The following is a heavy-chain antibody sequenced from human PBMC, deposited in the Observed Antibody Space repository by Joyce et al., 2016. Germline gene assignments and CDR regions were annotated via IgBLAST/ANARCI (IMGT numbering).Heavy chain of an antibody. D-gene: IGHD6-6*01. J-gene: IGHJ5*02. V-gene: IGHV3-74*01. CDR2: INTDGSST. CDR1: GFSFSGYW. CDR3: VRGISARPGGPNWFDP. Sequence: EVQLVESGGGLVQPGGSLRLPCAASGFSFSGYWIHWVRQAPGKGLVWVSRINTDGSSTRFADSVKGRFTISRDNAKNTLYLQMNSLRAEDTAVYYCVRGISARPGGPNWFDPWGQGTLVTVSS.